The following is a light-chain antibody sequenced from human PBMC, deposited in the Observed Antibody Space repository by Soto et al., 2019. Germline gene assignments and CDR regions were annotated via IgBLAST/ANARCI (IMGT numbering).Light chain of an antibody. CDR1: SSNIGNNY. Sequence: QSVLTQPPSVSAAPVQKVTISRSGSSSNIGNNYVSWYQQLPGTAPKLLIYDNNKRPSGIPDRFSGSKSGTSATLGITGLQTGDEADYYCGTWDSSLSAYYVFGTGTKVTVL. J-gene: IGLJ1*01. CDR3: GTWDSSLSAYYV. V-gene: IGLV1-51*01. CDR2: DNN.